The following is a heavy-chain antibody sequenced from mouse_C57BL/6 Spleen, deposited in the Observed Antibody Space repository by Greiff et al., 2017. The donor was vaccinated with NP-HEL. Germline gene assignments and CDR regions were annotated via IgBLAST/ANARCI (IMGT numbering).Heavy chain of an antibody. CDR1: GYSITSGYY. V-gene: IGHV3-6*01. CDR3: ARGWDEYFDV. CDR2: ISYDGSN. Sequence: EVQLQQSGPGLVKPSQSLSLTCSVTGYSITSGYYWNWIRQFPGNKLEWMGYISYDGSNNYNPSLKNRISITRDTSKNQFFLTLNSVTTEDTATYYCARGWDEYFDVCGTGTTVTVSS. D-gene: IGHD4-1*01. J-gene: IGHJ1*03.